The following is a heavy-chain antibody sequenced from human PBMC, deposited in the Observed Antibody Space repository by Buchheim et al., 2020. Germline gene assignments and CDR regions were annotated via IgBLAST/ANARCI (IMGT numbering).Heavy chain of an antibody. D-gene: IGHD3-22*01. CDR2: ISGSGGST. Sequence: EVQLLESGGGLIQPGGFPRLSCAASGFTFSSYAMSWVRQAPGKGLEWVSAISGSGGSTYYADSVKGRFTISRDNSKNTLYLQMNSLRAEDTAVYYCAKGDPYYYDSSGYYGFDYWGQGTL. J-gene: IGHJ4*02. CDR1: GFTFSSYA. CDR3: AKGDPYYYDSSGYYGFDY. V-gene: IGHV3-23*01.